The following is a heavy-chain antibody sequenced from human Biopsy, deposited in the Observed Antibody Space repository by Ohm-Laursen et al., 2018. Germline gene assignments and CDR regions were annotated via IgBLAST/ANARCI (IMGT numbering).Heavy chain of an antibody. CDR2: ISYDQITK. J-gene: IGHJ6*02. V-gene: IGHV3-30*18. Sequence: SLRLSCTASGFTFRTYGMHWVRLAPGKGLEWVAVISYDQITKHYADSVRGRFTISRDNSKNTLFLQVNSLRAEDTAVYYCAKDLSVYYYYGIDVWGQGTTVTVSS. CDR3: AKDLSVYYYYGIDV. D-gene: IGHD5/OR15-5a*01. CDR1: GFTFRTYG.